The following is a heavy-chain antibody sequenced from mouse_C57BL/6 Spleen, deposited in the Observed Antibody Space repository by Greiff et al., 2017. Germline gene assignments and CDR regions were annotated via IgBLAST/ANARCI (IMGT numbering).Heavy chain of an antibody. Sequence: QVQLQQPGAELVKPGASVKLSCKASGYTFTSYWMHWVKQRPGRGLEWIGRIDPNSGGTKYNEKFKRKATLTVDKPSSTAYMPLSSLTSEDSAVYYCARPLGPHDYAMDDWGQGTSVTVSS. CDR3: ARPLGPHDYAMDD. J-gene: IGHJ4*01. D-gene: IGHD4-1*01. CDR2: IDPNSGGT. CDR1: GYTFTSYW. V-gene: IGHV1-72*01.